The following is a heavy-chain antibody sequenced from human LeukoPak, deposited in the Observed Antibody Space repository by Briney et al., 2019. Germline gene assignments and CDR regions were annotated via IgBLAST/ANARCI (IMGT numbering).Heavy chain of an antibody. J-gene: IGHJ4*02. D-gene: IGHD6-19*01. CDR2: IKHDGIDT. CDR1: GFTLSNLW. CDR3: ARGRHSSGWYLDY. V-gene: IGHV3-7*04. Sequence: GESLKISCVASGFTLSNLWMTWVRQAPGKGLEWVANIKHDGIDTKYVDSVKGRFTISRDNAKNSLYLQMSSLRAEDTAIYYCARGRHSSGWYLDYWGQGALVTVSS.